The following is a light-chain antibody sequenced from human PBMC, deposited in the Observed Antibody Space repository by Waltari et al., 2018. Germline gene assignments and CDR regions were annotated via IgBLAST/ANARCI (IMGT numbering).Light chain of an antibody. CDR1: QSVSSY. Sequence: EIVLTQSPATLSLSPGERATLSCRASQSVSSYLAWYQQKPGQAPRLLSYDASNRAIGIPARFSGSGSGIDFTLTISSLEPEDFAVYYCQQRSNWPPWTFGQGTKVEIK. V-gene: IGKV3-11*01. CDR2: DAS. J-gene: IGKJ1*01. CDR3: QQRSNWPPWT.